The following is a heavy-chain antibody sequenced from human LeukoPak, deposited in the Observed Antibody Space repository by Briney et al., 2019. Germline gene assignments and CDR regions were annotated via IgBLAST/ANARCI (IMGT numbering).Heavy chain of an antibody. CDR1: GFTFSSYS. CDR2: ISSSSSYI. V-gene: IGHV3-21*01. D-gene: IGHD3-3*01. CDR3: ARPGRDLEWVDYYYGMDV. J-gene: IGHJ6*02. Sequence: GGSLRLSCAASGFTFSSYSMNWVRQAPGKGPEWVSSISSSSSYIYYADSVKGRFTISRDNAKNSLYLQMNSLRAEDTAVYYCARPGRDLEWVDYYYGMDVWGQGTTVTVSS.